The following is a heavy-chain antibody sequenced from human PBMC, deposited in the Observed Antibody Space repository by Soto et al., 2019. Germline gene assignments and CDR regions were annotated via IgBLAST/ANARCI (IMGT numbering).Heavy chain of an antibody. D-gene: IGHD3-10*01. CDR1: GGTIGGVGYS. J-gene: IGHJ5*02. Sequence: SETLSLTCAVSGGTIGGVGYSWSWSRQPPGGGLEWIGYMYHSGTFLKSPSLKTRLTMSLDMSKNQFSLTLNSMTAADTAVYYCARAQFYSGSGNYNNLMFDAWGQGIQVTVSS. V-gene: IGHV4-30-2*01. CDR3: ARAQFYSGSGNYNNLMFDA. CDR2: MYHSGTF.